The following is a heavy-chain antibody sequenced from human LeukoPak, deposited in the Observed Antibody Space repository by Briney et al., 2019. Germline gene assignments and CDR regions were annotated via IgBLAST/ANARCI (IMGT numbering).Heavy chain of an antibody. CDR2: ISSSGSTI. J-gene: IGHJ6*02. CDR1: GFTVSSNY. D-gene: IGHD2-15*01. Sequence: GGSLRLSCAASGFTVSSNYMNWVRQAPGKGLERVSYISSSGSTIYYADSVKGRFTISRDNAKNSLYLQMNSLRAEDTAVYYCARDLAPSYYGMDVWGQGTTVTVSS. CDR3: ARDLAPSYYGMDV. V-gene: IGHV3-48*03.